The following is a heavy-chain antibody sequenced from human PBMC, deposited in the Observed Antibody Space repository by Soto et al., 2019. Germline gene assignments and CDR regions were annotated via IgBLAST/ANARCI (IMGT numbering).Heavy chain of an antibody. J-gene: IGHJ6*02. V-gene: IGHV1-69*13. CDR2: IIPIFGTA. CDR3: ARGRGRYYGSGSYYISVPYYYYGMDV. CDR1: GGTFSSYA. Sequence: SVKVSCKASGGTFSSYAISWVRQAPGQGLEWMGGIIPIFGTANYAQKFQGRVTITADESTSTAYMELSSLRSEGTAVYYCARGRGRYYGSGSYYISVPYYYYGMDVWGQGTTVTVSS. D-gene: IGHD3-10*01.